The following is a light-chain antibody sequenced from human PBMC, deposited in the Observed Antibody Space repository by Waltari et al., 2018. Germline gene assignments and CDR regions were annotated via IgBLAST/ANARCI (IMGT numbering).Light chain of an antibody. CDR3: QQYGSSVLYT. V-gene: IGKV3-20*01. J-gene: IGKJ2*01. CDR2: GAS. Sequence: EVVLTQSPATLSLSPGERVTLSGRASQSLTKRYLAWYQQKPGRAPRLLIYGASSRAAGIPDRFSGSGSGTDFTLTISRLEPEDFAVYYCQQYGSSVLYTFGQGTKLEIK. CDR1: QSLTKRY.